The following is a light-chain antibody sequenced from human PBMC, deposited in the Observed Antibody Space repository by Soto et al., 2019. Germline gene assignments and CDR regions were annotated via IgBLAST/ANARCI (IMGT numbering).Light chain of an antibody. Sequence: QSALTQPASVSGSPGQSIAISCTGFGSDVGGYNYVSWYQQHPGKAPKLIIYGVSHRPSGVSTRFSASRSAYTASLTISGLQAEDEAYYYCAAWDDSLSGRVFGGGTKLTVL. CDR3: AAWDDSLSGRV. J-gene: IGLJ3*02. CDR2: GVS. V-gene: IGLV2-14*01. CDR1: GSDVGGYNY.